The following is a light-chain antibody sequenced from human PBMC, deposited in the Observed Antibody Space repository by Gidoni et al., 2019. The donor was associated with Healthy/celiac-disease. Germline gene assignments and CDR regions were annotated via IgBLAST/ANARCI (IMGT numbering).Light chain of an antibody. J-gene: IGKJ1*01. CDR3: QKFDNPWT. CDR1: QDISNY. V-gene: IGKV1-33*01. CDR2: DAS. Sequence: DIQMTQSPSSLSASVGDRVTITCQASQDISNYLNWYQQKPGKAPKVLIYDASNLETGVPSRFNGSGSWTEFSFTISRLQPENISTYFCQKFDNPWTFGQGTKVEIK.